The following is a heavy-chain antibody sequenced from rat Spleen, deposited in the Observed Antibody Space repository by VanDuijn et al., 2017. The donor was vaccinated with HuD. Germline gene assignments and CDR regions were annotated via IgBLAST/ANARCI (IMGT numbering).Heavy chain of an antibody. D-gene: IGHD1-12*03. CDR3: AREGMVIMHFDY. J-gene: IGHJ2*01. V-gene: IGHV5-17*01. Sequence: EVQLVESGGGLVQPGRSLKLSCAASGFTFSDYAMAWVRQAPKKGLEWVATITYDGGSTFYRDSVKGRFTISRDNAKNTQYLQMDSLRSEDTATYYCAREGMVIMHFDYWGQGVMVTVSS. CDR2: ITYDGGST. CDR1: GFTFSDYA.